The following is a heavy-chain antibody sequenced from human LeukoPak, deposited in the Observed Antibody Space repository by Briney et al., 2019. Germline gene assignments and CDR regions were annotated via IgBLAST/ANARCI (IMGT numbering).Heavy chain of an antibody. CDR1: DSGFSFYKYW. Sequence: GGSLRLSCAASDSGFSFYKYWMHWVRQAPGKGLVWVSSISSSSSYIYYADSVKGRFTISRDNAKNSLYLQMNSLRAEDTAVYYCARGTTYDILTGYYFDYFDYWGQGTLVTVSS. CDR2: ISSSSSYI. CDR3: ARGTTYDILTGYYFDYFDY. J-gene: IGHJ4*02. V-gene: IGHV3-21*01. D-gene: IGHD3-9*01.